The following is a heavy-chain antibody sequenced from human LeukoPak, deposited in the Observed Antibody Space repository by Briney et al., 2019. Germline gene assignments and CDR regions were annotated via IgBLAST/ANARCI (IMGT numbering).Heavy chain of an antibody. CDR1: GGSISSGGYS. V-gene: IGHV4-30-2*01. J-gene: IGHJ3*02. CDR3: ARERVRGGHDAFDI. D-gene: IGHD3-10*01. CDR2: IYHSGST. Sequence: PSETLSLTCAVSGGSISSGGYSWSWIRQPPGKGLEWIGYIYHSGSTYYNPSLKSRVTISVDRSKNQFSLKLSSVTAADTAVYYCARERVRGGHDAFDIWGQGTMVTVSS.